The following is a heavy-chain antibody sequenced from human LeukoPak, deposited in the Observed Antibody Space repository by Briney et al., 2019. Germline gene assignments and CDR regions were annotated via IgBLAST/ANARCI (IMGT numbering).Heavy chain of an antibody. V-gene: IGHV3-7*04. D-gene: IGHD2-2*01. CDR3: ARVVVVPAANSFDI. CDR2: IKQDGSEK. CDR1: GFTFSSYW. J-gene: IGHJ3*02. Sequence: PGGSLRLSCAASGFTFSSYWMCWVRQAPGKGLEWVANIKQDGSEKYYVDSVKGRFTISRDNAENSLYLQMNSLRAEDTAVYYCARVVVVPAANSFDIWGQGTMVTVSS.